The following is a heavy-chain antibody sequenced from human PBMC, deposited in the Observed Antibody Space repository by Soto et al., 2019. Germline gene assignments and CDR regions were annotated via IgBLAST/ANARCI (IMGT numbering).Heavy chain of an antibody. J-gene: IGHJ2*01. CDR3: ASTKYDSSAYYYWYLGL. D-gene: IGHD3-22*01. CDR2: IIPIFGTA. V-gene: IGHV1-69*06. CDR1: GYTFTAYY. Sequence: QVQLVQSGAEVEKPGASVRVSCKTSGYTFTAYYIHWVRQAPGRGLEWMGWIIPIFGTANYAQKFQGRVTITADTSANTVYLELSSLRSEDTAVYYCASTKYDSSAYYYWYLGLWGRGTLVTVSS.